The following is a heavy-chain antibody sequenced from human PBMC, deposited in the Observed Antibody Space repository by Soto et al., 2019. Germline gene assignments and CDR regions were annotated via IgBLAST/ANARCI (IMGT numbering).Heavy chain of an antibody. Sequence: SETLSLTCAVYGGSFSSYYWSWIRQPPGKGLEWIGEINHSGSTNYNPSLKSRVTISVDTSKNQFSLKLSSVTAADTAVYYCASGPAAIRVYRYRSFDYWGQGTLVTVSS. CDR1: GGSFSSYY. CDR2: INHSGST. V-gene: IGHV4-34*01. CDR3: ASGPAAIRVYRYRSFDY. J-gene: IGHJ4*02. D-gene: IGHD2-2*01.